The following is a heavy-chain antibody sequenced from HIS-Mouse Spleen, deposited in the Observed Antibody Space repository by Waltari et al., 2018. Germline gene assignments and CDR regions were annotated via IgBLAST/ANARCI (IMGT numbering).Heavy chain of an antibody. CDR3: ARDSSSWFLFDY. D-gene: IGHD6-13*01. Sequence: QLQLQESGPGLVKPSETLSLTCTVPGGSISSSSYYWGWIRQPPGKGLEWIGSIYYSGSTYYNPSLKSRVTISVDTSKNQFSLKLSSVTAADTAVYYCARDSSSWFLFDYWGQGTLVTVSS. J-gene: IGHJ4*02. V-gene: IGHV4-39*07. CDR2: IYYSGST. CDR1: GGSISSSSYY.